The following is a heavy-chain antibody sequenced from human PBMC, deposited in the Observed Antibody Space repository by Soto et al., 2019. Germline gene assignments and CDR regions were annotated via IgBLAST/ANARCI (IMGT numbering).Heavy chain of an antibody. CDR3: ATAVTAGTYYNYGLDV. Sequence: QVHLVQSGAEVKKPGSSVNISCKASGGTFGTYGLNWVRQFPGQGLEWMGGIIPASDTENYAQKFQGRVTITAYNTTQXAHMQMDSLTSDDTAVYYCATAVTAGTYYNYGLDVWGQGTTVTVS. CDR2: IIPASDTE. V-gene: IGHV1-69*14. D-gene: IGHD2-21*02. CDR1: GGTFGTYG. J-gene: IGHJ6*02.